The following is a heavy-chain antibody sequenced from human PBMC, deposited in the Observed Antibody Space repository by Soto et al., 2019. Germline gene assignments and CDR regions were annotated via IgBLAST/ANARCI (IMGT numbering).Heavy chain of an antibody. CDR2: IYYSGST. CDR3: ARYDYGDYVPKNWFDP. J-gene: IGHJ5*02. V-gene: IGHV4-39*01. Sequence: SETLSLTCTVSGGSISSSSYYWGWIRQPPGKGLEWIGSIYYSGSTYYNPSLKSRVTISVDTSKNQFSLKLSSVTAADTAVYYCARYDYGDYVPKNWFDPWGQGTLVTISS. D-gene: IGHD4-17*01. CDR1: GGSISSSSYY.